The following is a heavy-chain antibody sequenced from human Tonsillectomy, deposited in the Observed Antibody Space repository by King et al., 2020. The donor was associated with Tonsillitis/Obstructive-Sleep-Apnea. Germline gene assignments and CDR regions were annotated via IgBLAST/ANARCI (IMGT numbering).Heavy chain of an antibody. Sequence: VQLVESGAEVKKPGASLKVSCKASGYTFTSYGISWVRQAPGQGLEWMGWINSYNGNTNYAQMLQGRVTMTTDTSTSTAYRELRTLTSNATDVYYCARVPWFGNLSASPNFDYWGQGTLVTVSS. CDR3: ARVPWFGNLSASPNFDY. CDR2: INSYNGNT. D-gene: IGHD3-10*01. J-gene: IGHJ4*02. CDR1: GYTFTSYG. V-gene: IGHV1-18*01.